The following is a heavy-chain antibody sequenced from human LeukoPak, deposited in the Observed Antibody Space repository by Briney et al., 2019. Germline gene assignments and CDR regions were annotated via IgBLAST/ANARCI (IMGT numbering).Heavy chain of an antibody. V-gene: IGHV4-61*02. Sequence: SQTLSLTCTVSGGSISSGSYYWSWIRQSAGKGLEWIGRIYTSGSTNYNPSLKSRVTMSVDTSKNQFSLKLSSVTAADTAVYYCASGTWRSYGYYFDYWGQGTLVTVSS. CDR1: GGSISSGSYY. CDR2: IYTSGST. D-gene: IGHD5-18*01. CDR3: ASGTWRSYGYYFDY. J-gene: IGHJ4*02.